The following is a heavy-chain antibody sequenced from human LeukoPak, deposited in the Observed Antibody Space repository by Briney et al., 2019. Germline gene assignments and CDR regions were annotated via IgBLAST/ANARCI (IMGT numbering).Heavy chain of an antibody. D-gene: IGHD2-2*01. Sequence: GGSLRLSCAASGFTFSSYSMNWVRQAPGKGLEWVSSISSSSSYIYYADSVKGRFTISRDNAKNSLYLQMNSLRAEDTAVYYCARDDCSSTSCYHYGMDVWGQGTTVTVSS. CDR2: ISSSSSYI. CDR1: GFTFSSYS. V-gene: IGHV3-21*01. J-gene: IGHJ6*02. CDR3: ARDDCSSTSCYHYGMDV.